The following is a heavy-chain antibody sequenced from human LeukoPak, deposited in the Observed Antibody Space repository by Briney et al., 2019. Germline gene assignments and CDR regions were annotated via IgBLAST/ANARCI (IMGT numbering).Heavy chain of an antibody. J-gene: IGHJ4*02. Sequence: PGGSLRLSCAASGFTFGYYAMSWVRQAPGKGLEWVSGISVSGGSTFYADSVRGRFTVSRDNSKNTLYLQMNSLRAEDTAVYYCAKEAANTAMVPFDYWGQGTLVTVSS. CDR2: ISVSGGST. D-gene: IGHD5-18*01. V-gene: IGHV3-23*01. CDR1: GFTFGYYA. CDR3: AKEAANTAMVPFDY.